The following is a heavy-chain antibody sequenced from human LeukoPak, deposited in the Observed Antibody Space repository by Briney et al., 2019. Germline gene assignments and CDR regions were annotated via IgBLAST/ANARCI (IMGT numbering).Heavy chain of an antibody. CDR1: GGSISSSSYY. D-gene: IGHD6-13*01. Sequence: PSETLSLTCTVSGGSISSSSYYWSWIRQPPGKGLKWIGYIYYSGSTNYNPSLKSRVTISVDTSKNQFSLKLSSVTAADTAVYYCARLLGGIAAAGTSFDYWGQGTLVTVSS. V-gene: IGHV4-61*01. CDR2: IYYSGST. CDR3: ARLLGGIAAAGTSFDY. J-gene: IGHJ4*02.